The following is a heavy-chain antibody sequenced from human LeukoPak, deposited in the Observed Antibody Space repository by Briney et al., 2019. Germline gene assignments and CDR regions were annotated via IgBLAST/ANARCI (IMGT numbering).Heavy chain of an antibody. V-gene: IGHV3-53*01. CDR2: IYSSGTP. Sequence: GGSLRLSCVASGFTVTGNYMNWVRQAPGKGLEWVSTIYSSGTPYYADSVKGRFIISRDKSKNTLFLQMNSLRADDTAVYFCARAPVVVGPGVFFESWGQGTLVTVS. CDR3: ARAPVVVGPGVFFES. D-gene: IGHD2-21*01. CDR1: GFTVTGNY. J-gene: IGHJ4*02.